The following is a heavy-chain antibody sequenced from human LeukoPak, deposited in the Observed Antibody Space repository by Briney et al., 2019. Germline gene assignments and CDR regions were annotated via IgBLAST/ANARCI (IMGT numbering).Heavy chain of an antibody. J-gene: IGHJ4*02. Sequence: GASVKVSCKASGYTFTSYAMKWVRQAPRQGLEWMGWINTNTGNPTYAQGFTGRFVFSLDTSVSTAYLQISSLKAEDTAVYYCARVPGGEQQLVLAPDYWGQGTLVTVSS. CDR1: GYTFTSYA. D-gene: IGHD6-13*01. CDR3: ARVPGGEQQLVLAPDY. CDR2: INTNTGNP. V-gene: IGHV7-4-1*02.